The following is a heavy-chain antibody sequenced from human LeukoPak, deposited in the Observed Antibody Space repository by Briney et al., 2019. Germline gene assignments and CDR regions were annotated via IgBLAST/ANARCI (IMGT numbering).Heavy chain of an antibody. J-gene: IGHJ6*04. CDR2: IIPIFKTT. D-gene: IGHD3-16*01. CDR1: GGPLSSYA. Sequence: GASVKVSCKASGGPLSSYAMSWVRQAPGQRLEWMGGIIPIFKTTNYAQKFQGRVTITADESTSTTYMELSSLRSEDSAIYYCASGDLRDYVWGSPLLYYYFSDMDVWGKGTTVTVSS. CDR3: ASGDLRDYVWGSPLLYYYFSDMDV. V-gene: IGHV1-69*13.